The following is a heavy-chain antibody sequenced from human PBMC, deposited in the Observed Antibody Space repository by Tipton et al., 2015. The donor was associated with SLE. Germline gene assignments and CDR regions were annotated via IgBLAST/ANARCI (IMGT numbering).Heavy chain of an antibody. CDR1: GGTFSSYA. J-gene: IGHJ6*02. V-gene: IGHV1-69*01. CDR3: ARGGHYDIWTGYFPAPGYYYYGLDV. D-gene: IGHD3-9*01. CDR2: IIPIFGTA. Sequence: SVKVSCKASGGTFSSYAISWVRQAPGQGLEWMGGIIPIFGTANYAQKFQGRVTITADESTSTAYMELSSLRSEDTAVYHCARGGHYDIWTGYFPAPGYYYYGLDVWGQGTTVTVSS.